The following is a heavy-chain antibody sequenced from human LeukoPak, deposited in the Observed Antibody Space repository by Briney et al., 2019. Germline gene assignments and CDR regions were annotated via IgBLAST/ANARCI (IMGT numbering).Heavy chain of an antibody. J-gene: IGHJ4*02. D-gene: IGHD1-1*01. V-gene: IGHV1-69*04. Sequence: SVKVSCKASGGTFSSYAISWVRQAPGQGLEWMGRIIPILGIANYAQKFQGRVTITADKSTSTAYMELSSLRSEDTAVYYCARVSPFSGTGTLDYWGQGTLVTVSS. CDR2: IIPILGIA. CDR1: GGTFSSYA. CDR3: ARVSPFSGTGTLDY.